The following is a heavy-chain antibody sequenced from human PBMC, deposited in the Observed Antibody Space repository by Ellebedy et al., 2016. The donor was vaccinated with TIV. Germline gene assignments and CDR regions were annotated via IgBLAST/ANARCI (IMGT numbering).Heavy chain of an antibody. D-gene: IGHD2-21*02. CDR3: ARAVCGSGDCLSLARFDP. CDR1: GFTFNNYW. CDR2: IYNDGSVT. J-gene: IGHJ5*02. Sequence: GESLKISCAASGFTFNNYWMHWVRQAPGKGLVWVSRIYNDGSVTSYADSVEGRFTISRDNSKNTLYLDMNSLRAEDTAIYFCARAVCGSGDCLSLARFDPWGQGTLVTVSS. V-gene: IGHV3-74*01.